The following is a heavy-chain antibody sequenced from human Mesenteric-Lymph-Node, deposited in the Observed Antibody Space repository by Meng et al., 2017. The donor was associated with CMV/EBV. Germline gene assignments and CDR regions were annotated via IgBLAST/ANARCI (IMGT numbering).Heavy chain of an antibody. V-gene: IGHV4-61*01. J-gene: IGHJ6*02. CDR3: ARGRAVAGYMTYYYGMDV. CDR2: IYYSGST. Sequence: SETLSLTCTVSGGSVSSGSYYWSWIRQPPGKGLEWIGYIYYSGSTNYNPSLKSRVTISVDTSKNQFSLKLSSVTAADTAVYYCARGRAVAGYMTYYYGMDVWGQGTTVTVSS. D-gene: IGHD6-19*01. CDR1: GGSVSSGSYY.